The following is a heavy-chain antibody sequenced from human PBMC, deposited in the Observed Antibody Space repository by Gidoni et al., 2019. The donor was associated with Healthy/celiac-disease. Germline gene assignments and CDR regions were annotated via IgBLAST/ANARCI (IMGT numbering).Heavy chain of an antibody. CDR1: GFTFSSYA. Sequence: EVQLLESGGGLVQPGGSLRLSCAASGFTFSSYAMSWVRQAPGKGLEWVSAISGSGGSTYYADSVKGRFTISRDNSKNTLYLQMNSLRAEDTAVYYCAKDPPIVVVVAATPIFDYWGQGTLVTVSS. J-gene: IGHJ4*02. CDR2: ISGSGGST. D-gene: IGHD2-15*01. V-gene: IGHV3-23*01. CDR3: AKDPPIVVVVAATPIFDY.